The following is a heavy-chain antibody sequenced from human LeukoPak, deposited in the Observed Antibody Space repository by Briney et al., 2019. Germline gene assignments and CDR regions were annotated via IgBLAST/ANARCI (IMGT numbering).Heavy chain of an antibody. V-gene: IGHV4-34*01. Sequence: SETLSLTCAVYGGSFSGYYWSWIRQPPGKGLEWIGEINHSGSTNYNPSLKSRVTISVDTSKNQFSLKLSSVTAADTAVYYCARGPYLGYHARGDRFGYFQHWGQGTLVTVSS. CDR1: GGSFSGYY. CDR2: INHSGST. J-gene: IGHJ1*01. D-gene: IGHD3-16*01. CDR3: ARGPYLGYHARGDRFGYFQH.